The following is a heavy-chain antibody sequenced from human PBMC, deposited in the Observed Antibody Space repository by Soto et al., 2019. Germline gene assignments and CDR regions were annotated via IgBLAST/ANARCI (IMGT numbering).Heavy chain of an antibody. CDR2: IIPILGIA. V-gene: IGHV1-69*08. CDR3: ARDDRVMQIDY. D-gene: IGHD3-16*01. Sequence: QVQLVQSGAEVKKPGSSVKVSCKASGGTFSSYTISWVRQAPGQGLEWMGRIIPILGIANYAQKFQGRVTITAYKSTSTAYMELSSLRSEDTAVYYCARDDRVMQIDYWGQGTLVTVSS. CDR1: GGTFSSYT. J-gene: IGHJ4*02.